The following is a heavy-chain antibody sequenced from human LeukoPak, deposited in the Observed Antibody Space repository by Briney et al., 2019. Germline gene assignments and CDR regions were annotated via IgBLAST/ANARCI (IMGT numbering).Heavy chain of an antibody. D-gene: IGHD1-14*01. V-gene: IGHV3-48*01. Sequence: GGSLRLSCAASGFTFSSYSMNWVRQAPGKGLEWVSYISSSSSTIYYADSVKGRFTISRDNAKNSLYLQMNSLRAEDTAVYYCARSGARKRFDPWGQGTLVTVSS. CDR2: ISSSSSTI. J-gene: IGHJ5*02. CDR1: GFTFSSYS. CDR3: ARSGARKRFDP.